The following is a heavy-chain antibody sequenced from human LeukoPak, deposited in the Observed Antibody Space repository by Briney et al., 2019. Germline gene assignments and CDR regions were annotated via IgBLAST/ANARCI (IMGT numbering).Heavy chain of an antibody. CDR1: GYSFTSYW. V-gene: IGHV5-51*01. Sequence: GESLKISCKGSGYSFTSYWIGWVRQMPGKGLEWMGIIYPGDSDTRYSPSFQGQVTISADKSISTAYLQWSSLKASDTAMYYCARSGTPGYCSSTSCYRGGPTYYNYMDVWGKGTTVTVSS. CDR3: ARSGTPGYCSSTSCYRGGPTYYNYMDV. CDR2: IYPGDSDT. J-gene: IGHJ6*03. D-gene: IGHD2-2*02.